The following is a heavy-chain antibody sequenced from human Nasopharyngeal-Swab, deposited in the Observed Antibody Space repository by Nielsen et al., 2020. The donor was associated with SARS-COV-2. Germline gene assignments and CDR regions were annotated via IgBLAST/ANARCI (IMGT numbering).Heavy chain of an antibody. CDR2: ISGICSTI. Sequence: GGSLRLSFAASGFTFSSYEMNWVRQAPGKGLDCVSYISGICSTIYYADSVKGRFTISRDNAKNSLYMQMNSLRAEDTAVYYCARGDDSSGFSITLDYWGQGTLVTVSS. CDR1: GFTFSSYE. D-gene: IGHD3-22*01. J-gene: IGHJ4*02. CDR3: ARGDDSSGFSITLDY. V-gene: IGHV3-48*03.